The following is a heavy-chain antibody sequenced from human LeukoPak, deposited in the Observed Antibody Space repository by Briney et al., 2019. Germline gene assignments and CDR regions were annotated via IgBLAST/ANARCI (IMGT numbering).Heavy chain of an antibody. CDR3: AKSGASIAARPMDY. D-gene: IGHD6-6*01. CDR1: EFTFNSYA. CDR2: ISGSGGST. J-gene: IGHJ4*02. V-gene: IGHV3-23*01. Sequence: PGGSLRLSCAASEFTFNSYAMSWIRQAPGKGLEWVSAISGSGGSTYYADSVRGRLTISRDNSKNTLYLQMNSLRAEDTAVYYCAKSGASIAARPMDYWGQGTLVTASS.